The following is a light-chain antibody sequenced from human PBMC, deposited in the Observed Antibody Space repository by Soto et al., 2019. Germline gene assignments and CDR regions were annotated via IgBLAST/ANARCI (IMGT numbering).Light chain of an antibody. J-gene: IGKJ5*01. V-gene: IGKV3D-20*02. Sequence: EIVLAQSPGTLSLSPGERATLSCRASQSVSRSYIAWYQQKPGQAPRLLIYGASRRATGIPDRFSGSGSGTDFTLTISSLEPEDFAVYYCQQRSNWPPATFGQGTRLEIK. CDR2: GAS. CDR1: QSVSRSY. CDR3: QQRSNWPPAT.